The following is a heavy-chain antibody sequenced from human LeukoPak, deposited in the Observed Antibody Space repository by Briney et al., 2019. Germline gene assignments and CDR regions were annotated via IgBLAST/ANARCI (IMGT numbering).Heavy chain of an antibody. CDR1: GDSISSYY. V-gene: IGHV4-59*01. D-gene: IGHD5-18*01. Sequence: SETLSLTCTVSGDSISSYYLSWIRQPPGKGLEWIGYIYYSGSTYYNPSLTSRVTLSVDTSKHQFSLKLSSVTAADTAVYYCARIAGYNYGYNYFDSWGQGTLVTVSS. J-gene: IGHJ4*02. CDR2: IYYSGST. CDR3: ARIAGYNYGYNYFDS.